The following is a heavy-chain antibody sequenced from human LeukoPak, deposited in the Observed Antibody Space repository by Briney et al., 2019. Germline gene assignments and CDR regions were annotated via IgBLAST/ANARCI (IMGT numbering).Heavy chain of an antibody. D-gene: IGHD6-13*01. CDR1: GFTFSSYG. V-gene: IGHV3-30*18. CDR2: ISYDGSNK. CDR3: AKHGSSERGYNWFDP. J-gene: IGHJ5*02. Sequence: GGSLRLSCAASGFTFSSYGMHWVRQAPGKGLERVAVISYDGSNKYYAGSVKGRFTISRDNSKNTLYLQMNSLRAEDTAVYYCAKHGSSERGYNWFDPWGQGTLVTVSS.